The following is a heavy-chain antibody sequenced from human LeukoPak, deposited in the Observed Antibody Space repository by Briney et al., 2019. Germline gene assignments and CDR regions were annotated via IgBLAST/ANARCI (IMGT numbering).Heavy chain of an antibody. CDR2: IKEDGSDK. J-gene: IGHJ5*02. Sequence: GGSLRLSCAASGFTFRNYWMSWVRQAPGKGLEWVAFIKEDGSDKHYVDSVKGRFTISRDNAQSSLYLQMNTLRAEDTAVYFCHQPVTLPAWGQGTLVTVSS. CDR1: GFTFRNYW. CDR3: HQPVTLPA. D-gene: IGHD2-2*01. V-gene: IGHV3-7*01.